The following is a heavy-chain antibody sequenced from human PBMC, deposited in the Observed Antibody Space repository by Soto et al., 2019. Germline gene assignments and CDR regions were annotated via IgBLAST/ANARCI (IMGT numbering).Heavy chain of an antibody. J-gene: IGHJ5*02. V-gene: IGHV4-39*01. CDR1: GGSISSSSYY. CDR3: ARQGDIVVVPAAMYARGAFDP. CDR2: IYYSGST. D-gene: IGHD2-2*01. Sequence: SETLSLTCTVSGGSISSSSYYWGWIRQPPGKGMEWIGSIYYSGSTYYNPSLKSRVTISVDTSKNQFFLKLSSVTAADTAVYYCARQGDIVVVPAAMYARGAFDPWGQGTLVTVSS.